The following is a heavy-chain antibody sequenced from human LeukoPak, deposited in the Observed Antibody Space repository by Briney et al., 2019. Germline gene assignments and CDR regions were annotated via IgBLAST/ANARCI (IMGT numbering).Heavy chain of an antibody. Sequence: ASVKVSFKASGGTFISYAISWVRQAPGQGLEWMGGIIPIFGTANYAQKCQGRVTITTDESTSTAYMELSSLRSEDTAVYYCAREDPGYCSSTSCYEDRAFDIWGQGTMVTVSS. CDR1: GGTFISYA. CDR2: IIPIFGTA. V-gene: IGHV1-69*05. J-gene: IGHJ3*02. D-gene: IGHD2-2*01. CDR3: AREDPGYCSSTSCYEDRAFDI.